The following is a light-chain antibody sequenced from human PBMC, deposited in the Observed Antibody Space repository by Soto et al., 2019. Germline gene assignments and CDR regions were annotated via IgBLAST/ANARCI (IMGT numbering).Light chain of an antibody. J-gene: IGKJ5*01. V-gene: IGKV3-11*01. CDR2: DAS. Sequence: EVVLTQSPATLSLSPGDSATLSCRASRSISSYLAWYQQKPGQAPSLLIYDASNRPTDLPARFSGSGSGTDFTLTISSLEPEDFAVDDGQQCSNWPITCVHGTRLESK. CDR3: QQCSNWPIT. CDR1: RSISSY.